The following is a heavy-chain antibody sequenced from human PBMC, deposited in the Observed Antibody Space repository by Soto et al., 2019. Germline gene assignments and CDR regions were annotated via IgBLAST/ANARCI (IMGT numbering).Heavy chain of an antibody. CDR2: ISSSDTYI. CDR1: GFAFNSYT. J-gene: IGHJ4*02. Sequence: EVQLVESGGGLVKPGGSLRLSCAASGFAFNSYTMKWVRQAPGKELEWVSSISSSDTYIYYAASVKGRFTISRDNAKNSLFLQINSLRAEDTAVYYCASSHSLTSPVVYWGQGTQVTVSS. V-gene: IGHV3-21*01. CDR3: ASSHSLTSPVVY.